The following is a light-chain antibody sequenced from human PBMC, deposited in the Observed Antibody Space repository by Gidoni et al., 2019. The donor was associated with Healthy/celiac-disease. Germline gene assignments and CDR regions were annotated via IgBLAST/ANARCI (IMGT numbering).Light chain of an antibody. V-gene: IGKV1-5*03. J-gene: IGKJ1*01. Sequence: DIQMTQSPSTLSASVGDRVTITCRASQSISSWLAWYQQKPWKAPKLLIYKASSLESGVPSRFSGSGSGTEFTLTISSLQPDDFATYYCQQYNSYPVTFXQXTKVEIK. CDR1: QSISSW. CDR3: QQYNSYPVT. CDR2: KAS.